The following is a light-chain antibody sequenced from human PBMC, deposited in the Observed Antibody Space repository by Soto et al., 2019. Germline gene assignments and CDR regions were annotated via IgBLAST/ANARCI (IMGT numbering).Light chain of an antibody. J-gene: IGKJ1*01. CDR3: QQSYSTPLWT. CDR1: QDITNY. CDR2: DAS. Sequence: DIQMTQSPSSLSASVGGRVTITCQASQDITNYLNWYQQKPGKAPKFLIYDASNLETGVPSRFSGSGSGTDFTLTISSLQPEDFATYYCQQSYSTPLWTFGQGTKVDIK. V-gene: IGKV1-39*01.